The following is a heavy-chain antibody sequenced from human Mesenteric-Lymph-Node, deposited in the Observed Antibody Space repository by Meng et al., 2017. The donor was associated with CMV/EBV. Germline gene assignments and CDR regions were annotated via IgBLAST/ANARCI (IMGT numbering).Heavy chain of an antibody. Sequence: GESLKISCAASGSTFSDHYMDWVRQAPGKGLEWVGRTRNKANSYTTEYAASVKGRFTISRDDSKNSLYLQMNSLKTEDTAVYYCSAIGYWGQGTLVTVSS. CDR2: TRNKANSYTT. D-gene: IGHD6-25*01. CDR3: SAIGY. CDR1: GSTFSDHY. V-gene: IGHV3-72*01. J-gene: IGHJ4*02.